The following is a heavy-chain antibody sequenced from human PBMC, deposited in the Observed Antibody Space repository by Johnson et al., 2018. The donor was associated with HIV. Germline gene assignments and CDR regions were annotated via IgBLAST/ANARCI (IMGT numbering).Heavy chain of an antibody. J-gene: IGHJ3*02. CDR1: GFTFSSYA. CDR2: ISYDGSNK. Sequence: QVQLVESGGGVVQPGRSLRLSCAASGFTFSSYAMPWVRQAPGKGLEWVAVISYDGSNKYYADTVKGRFTISRDNSKHPLYLHMNSLRAEGTAVYYCTLTDYGDYPRRVPDAFDIWGQGTMVTVSS. D-gene: IGHD4-17*01. CDR3: TLTDYGDYPRRVPDAFDI. V-gene: IGHV3-30*04.